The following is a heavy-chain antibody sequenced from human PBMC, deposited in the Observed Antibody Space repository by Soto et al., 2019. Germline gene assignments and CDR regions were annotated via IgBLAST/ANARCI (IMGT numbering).Heavy chain of an antibody. Sequence: QVQLQESGPGLVKPSETLSLTCTVSGDSINFYHWTWIRQPPGKGLEWMGYIYYTGRTNYNPSLKSRVSISLDPSMNQFSLKLRSVTAADTAVYYCARVARTGQYYFDFWGQGALVTVSS. CDR3: ARVARTGQYYFDF. D-gene: IGHD1-1*01. J-gene: IGHJ4*02. CDR1: GDSINFYH. CDR2: IYYTGRT. V-gene: IGHV4-59*01.